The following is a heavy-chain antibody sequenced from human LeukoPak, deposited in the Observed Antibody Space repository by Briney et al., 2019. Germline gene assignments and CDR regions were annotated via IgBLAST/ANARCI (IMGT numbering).Heavy chain of an antibody. CDR1: GYTFTSYY. D-gene: IGHD5-18*01. J-gene: IGHJ6*02. Sequence: AASVKVSCTASGYTFTSYYMHWVRQAPGQGLEWMGIINPSGGSTNYAQKFQGRVTMTRDTSTSTVYMELSSLRSEDTAVYYCARDLDTAMVSLYYYYGMDVWGQGTTVTVSS. CDR3: ARDLDTAMVSLYYYYGMDV. V-gene: IGHV1-46*01. CDR2: INPSGGST.